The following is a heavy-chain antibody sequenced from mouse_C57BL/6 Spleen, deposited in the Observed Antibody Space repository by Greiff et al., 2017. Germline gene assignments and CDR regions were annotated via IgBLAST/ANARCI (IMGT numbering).Heavy chain of an antibody. CDR2: ISSGSSTI. Sequence: EVQRVESGGGLVKPGGSLKLSCAASGFTFSDYGMHWVRQAPEKGLEWVAYISSGSSTIYYADTVKGRFTISSDNAKNTLFLQMTSLRSEDTAMYYCARPYYYGSSDAMDYWGQGTSVTVSS. D-gene: IGHD1-1*01. CDR1: GFTFSDYG. V-gene: IGHV5-17*01. J-gene: IGHJ4*01. CDR3: ARPYYYGSSDAMDY.